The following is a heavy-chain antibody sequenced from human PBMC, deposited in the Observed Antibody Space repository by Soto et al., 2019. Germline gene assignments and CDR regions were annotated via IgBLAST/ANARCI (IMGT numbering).Heavy chain of an antibody. V-gene: IGHV1-8*01. Sequence: QVQLLQSGAEVEKPGASVKVSCKASGYTFTGYDINWVRQATGQGLEWMGWVNPNSGDTGYAPKFQGRVNVTRDPSTTTAYIELSSLISDDTSVYYCASNPEKTGDFDYWGQGTLVTVSS. CDR1: GYTFTGYD. D-gene: IGHD7-27*01. J-gene: IGHJ4*02. CDR3: ASNPEKTGDFDY. CDR2: VNPNSGDT.